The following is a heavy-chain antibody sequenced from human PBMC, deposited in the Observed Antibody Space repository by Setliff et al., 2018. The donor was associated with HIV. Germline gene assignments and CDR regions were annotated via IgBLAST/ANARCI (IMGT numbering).Heavy chain of an antibody. V-gene: IGHV4-61*02. CDR2: IYTSGST. D-gene: IGHD6-13*01. Sequence: SETLSLTCTVSGGSISSGSYYWSWIRQPAGKGLEWIGRIYTSGSTNYNPSLKSRVTISVDTSKNQFSLKLNSVTALDTAVYYCARKGSSSRSREYYYDFWGQGTLVTVSS. J-gene: IGHJ4*02. CDR1: GGSISSGSYY. CDR3: ARKGSSSRSREYYYDF.